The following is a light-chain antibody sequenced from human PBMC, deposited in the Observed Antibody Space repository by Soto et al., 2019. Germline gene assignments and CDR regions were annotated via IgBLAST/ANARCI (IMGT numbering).Light chain of an antibody. Sequence: SYELTQPPSVSVSPGQTASITCSGDKLGEKYACWYQQKSGQSPVLVIYQDTKRPSGIPERFSGSNSGNTATLTISGTQAMDEADYYCQAWDSSTVVFGGGTQLTVL. CDR1: KLGEKY. J-gene: IGLJ2*01. CDR3: QAWDSSTVV. CDR2: QDT. V-gene: IGLV3-1*01.